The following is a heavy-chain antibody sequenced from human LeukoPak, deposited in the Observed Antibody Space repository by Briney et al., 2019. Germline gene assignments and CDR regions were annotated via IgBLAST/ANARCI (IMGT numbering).Heavy chain of an antibody. J-gene: IGHJ6*03. D-gene: IGHD1-14*01. Sequence: ASVKVSCKASGYTFTGYYMHWVRQAPGQGLEWMGWINPNNGDTHYAQKFQGTVTMTRDTSISTAYMELSSLRSDDTAVYYCARGVAGVYFYYYMDVWGRGTTVTVSS. CDR2: INPNNGDT. V-gene: IGHV1-2*02. CDR3: ARGVAGVYFYYYMDV. CDR1: GYTFTGYY.